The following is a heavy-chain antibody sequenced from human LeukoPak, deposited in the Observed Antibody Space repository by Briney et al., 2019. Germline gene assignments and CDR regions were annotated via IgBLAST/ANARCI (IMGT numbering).Heavy chain of an antibody. CDR2: INPSGGST. CDR1: GYTFTSYY. D-gene: IGHD6-13*01. V-gene: IGHV1-46*01. Sequence: ASVKVSCKASGYTFTSYYMHWVRQAPGQGLEWMGIINPSGGSTSYAQKFQGRVTMTRDMSTSTVYMEPSSLRSEDTAVYYCARGVDSSWYHIPWYFDLWGRGTLVTVSS. J-gene: IGHJ2*01. CDR3: ARGVDSSWYHIPWYFDL.